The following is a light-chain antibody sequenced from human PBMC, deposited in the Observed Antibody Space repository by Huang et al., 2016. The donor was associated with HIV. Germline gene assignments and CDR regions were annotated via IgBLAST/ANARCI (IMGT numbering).Light chain of an antibody. J-gene: IGKJ4*01. CDR2: DAS. CDR3: QQRVNGLT. V-gene: IGKV3-11*01. CDR1: QTINTH. Sequence: EIVLTQSPATLSFFPGQRVSLSGRASQTINTHLAWYQQRPGQPPRRTIDDASSRVPGGAARFSGRGSGTDFTLTISSLESEDFATYYCQQRVNGLTFGGGTKV.